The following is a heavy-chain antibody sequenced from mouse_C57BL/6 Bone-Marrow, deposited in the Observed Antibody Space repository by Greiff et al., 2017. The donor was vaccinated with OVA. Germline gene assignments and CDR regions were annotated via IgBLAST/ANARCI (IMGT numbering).Heavy chain of an antibody. D-gene: IGHD4-1*01. CDR2: SRNKANDYTT. J-gene: IGHJ3*01. Sequence: EVQVVESGGGLVQSGRSLRLSCATSGFTFSDFYMEWVRQAPGKGLEWIAASRNKANDYTTEYSASVKGRFIVSRDTSQSILYLQMNALRAEDTAIYYCARDLTGTFPGFAYWGQGTLVTVSA. CDR1: GFTFSDFY. V-gene: IGHV7-1*01. CDR3: ARDLTGTFPGFAY.